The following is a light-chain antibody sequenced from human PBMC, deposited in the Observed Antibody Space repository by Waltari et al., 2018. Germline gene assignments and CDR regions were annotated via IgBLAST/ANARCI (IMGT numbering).Light chain of an antibody. J-gene: IGKJ3*01. CDR2: KVS. CDR3: MQALETVT. CDR1: KSLLQSSGYNY. Sequence: IMTSQSPLSLSVTPGEWAYIPRRSSKSLLQSSGYNYLDWYLQKPGQSPQLLIYKVSHRASGVPDRFSGSGSGTDFTLRISRVEAEDVGVYYCMQALETVTFGPGTKVNIK. V-gene: IGKV2-28*01.